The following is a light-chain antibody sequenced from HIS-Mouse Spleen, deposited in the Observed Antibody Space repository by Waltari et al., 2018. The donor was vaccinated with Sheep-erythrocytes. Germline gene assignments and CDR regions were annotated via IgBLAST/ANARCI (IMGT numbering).Light chain of an antibody. V-gene: IGLV2-14*03. CDR3: SSYTSSSTWV. CDR1: SRDVGGYNY. CDR2: DVS. Sequence: QSALTQPASVSGSPGQSIPISCTGTSRDVGGYNYVSWYHHHPGKAPNLMIYDVSNRPSGVSNRFSGSKSGNTASLTISGLQAEDEADYYCSSYTSSSTWVFGGGTKLTVL. J-gene: IGLJ3*02.